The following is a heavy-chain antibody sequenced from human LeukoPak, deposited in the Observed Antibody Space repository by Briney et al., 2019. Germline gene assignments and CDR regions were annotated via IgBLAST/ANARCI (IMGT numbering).Heavy chain of an antibody. V-gene: IGHV3-7*01. J-gene: IGHJ4*02. Sequence: GGSLRLSCAASGLTFSSYWMSWVRQAPGKGLEWVANIKQDGSEKYYVDSVKGRFTISRDNAKNSLYLQMNSLRAEDTAVYYCARVLPYSHFDYWGQGTLVTVSS. D-gene: IGHD5-18*01. CDR1: GLTFSSYW. CDR3: ARVLPYSHFDY. CDR2: IKQDGSEK.